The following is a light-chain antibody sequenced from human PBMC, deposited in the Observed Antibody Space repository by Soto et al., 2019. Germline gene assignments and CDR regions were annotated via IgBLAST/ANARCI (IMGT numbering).Light chain of an antibody. CDR3: SSYTSSSTYV. J-gene: IGLJ1*01. CDR2: DVS. CDR1: SSDVGSYNR. V-gene: IGLV2-18*02. Sequence: QSALTQPPSVSGSPGQSVAISCTGTSSDVGSYNRVSWYQQPPGTAPKLMIYDVSNRPSGVPDRFSGSKSGNTASLTISGLQAEDVADYYCSSYTSSSTYVFGTGPTLTVL.